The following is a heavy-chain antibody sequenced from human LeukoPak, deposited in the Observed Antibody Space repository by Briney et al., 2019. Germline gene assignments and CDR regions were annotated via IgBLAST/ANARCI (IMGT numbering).Heavy chain of an antibody. CDR3: ARATLNCSGGSCYFHFDS. V-gene: IGHV4-59*01. Sequence: ASETLSLTCSVSGGSISTYYWNWIRQPPGKGLDWIGYIFYSGSINYNPSLNSRVTISVDTPKNQFSLYLSSVTAADTAVYYCARATLNCSGGSCYFHFDSWGQGTLVTVSS. J-gene: IGHJ4*02. D-gene: IGHD2-15*01. CDR1: GGSISTYY. CDR2: IFYSGSI.